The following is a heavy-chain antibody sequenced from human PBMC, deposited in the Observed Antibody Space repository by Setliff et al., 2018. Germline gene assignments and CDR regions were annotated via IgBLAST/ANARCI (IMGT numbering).Heavy chain of an antibody. CDR2: IIHSGST. V-gene: IGHV4-34*12. J-gene: IGHJ4*02. Sequence: SETLSLTCTVSGASVRSGPYYWSWIRQPPGKRLEWIGEIIHSGSTNYNPSLKSRVTISMDTSKNQFSLKVSSVTAADTAVYYCARSFSRREKFLLDYWGQGALVTVS. CDR3: ARSFSRREKFLLDY. CDR1: GASVRSGPYY.